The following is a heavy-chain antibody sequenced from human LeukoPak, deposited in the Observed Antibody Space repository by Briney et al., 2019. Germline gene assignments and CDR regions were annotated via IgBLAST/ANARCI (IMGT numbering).Heavy chain of an antibody. CDR3: ARGPYQLLDYYYYYGMDV. Sequence: SETLSLTCAVYGGSFSGYYWSWIRQPPGKGLEWIGEINHSGSTNYNPSLKSRVTISVDTSKNQFSLKLSSVTAADTAVYYCARGPYQLLDYYYYYGMDVWGQGTTVTASS. D-gene: IGHD2-2*01. J-gene: IGHJ6*02. CDR2: INHSGST. V-gene: IGHV4-34*01. CDR1: GGSFSGYY.